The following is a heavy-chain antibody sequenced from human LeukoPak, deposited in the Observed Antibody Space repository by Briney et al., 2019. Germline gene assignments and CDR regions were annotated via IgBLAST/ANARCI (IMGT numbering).Heavy chain of an antibody. CDR1: GFTFSSYA. D-gene: IGHD3-10*01. J-gene: IGHJ4*02. Sequence: GGSLRLSCAASGFTFSSYAMHWVRQAPGKGLEWVAVISYDGSNKYYADSVKGRFTISRDNSKNTLYLQMNSLRAEDTAVYYCAKGFGSGTMVRAPFDYWGQGTLVTVSS. CDR2: ISYDGSNK. CDR3: AKGFGSGTMVRAPFDY. V-gene: IGHV3-30*04.